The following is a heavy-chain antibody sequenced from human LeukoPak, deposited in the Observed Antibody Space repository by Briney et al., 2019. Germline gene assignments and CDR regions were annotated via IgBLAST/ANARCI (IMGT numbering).Heavy chain of an antibody. V-gene: IGHV1-46*01. CDR2: INPSGGST. CDR1: GYTFTSYY. CDR3: ARERTLTGYYREGALGY. J-gene: IGHJ4*02. Sequence: GASVKVSCKASGYTFTSYYMHWVRQAPGQGLEWMGIINPSGGSTSYAQKFQGRVTMTRDTSTSTVYMELSSLRSEDTAVYYCARERTLTGYYREGALGYWGQGTLVTVSS. D-gene: IGHD3-9*01.